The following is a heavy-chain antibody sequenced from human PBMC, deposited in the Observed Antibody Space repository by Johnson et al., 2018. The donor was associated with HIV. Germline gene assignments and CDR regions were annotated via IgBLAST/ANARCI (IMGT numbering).Heavy chain of an antibody. CDR3: AKDNDSSGSDAFDI. D-gene: IGHD3-22*01. CDR2: INSDGSST. Sequence: VQLVESGGGVVQPGGSLRLSCAASGFTFSSYWMHWVRQAPGKGLVWVSRINSDGSSTSYADSVKGRFTISRDNAKNSLYLQMNRLRAEDTALYYCAKDNDSSGSDAFDIWGQGTMVTVSS. CDR1: GFTFSSYW. V-gene: IGHV3-74*01. J-gene: IGHJ3*02.